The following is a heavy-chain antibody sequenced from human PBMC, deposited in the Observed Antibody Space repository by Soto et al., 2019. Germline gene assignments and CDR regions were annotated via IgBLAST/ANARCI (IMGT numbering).Heavy chain of an antibody. J-gene: IGHJ3*01. V-gene: IGHV3-23*01. Sequence: QSGGSLRLSCAASGFTFSSYTMSWVRQAPGEGLEWVSSISESGVYTDYADSVKGRFTISRDNSKNTLYVQMTSLRAEDTAVYYCAKETSPNTYYAFDFWGQGTMVTVSS. CDR2: ISESGVYT. CDR3: AKETSPNTYYAFDF. D-gene: IGHD2-8*01. CDR1: GFTFSSYT.